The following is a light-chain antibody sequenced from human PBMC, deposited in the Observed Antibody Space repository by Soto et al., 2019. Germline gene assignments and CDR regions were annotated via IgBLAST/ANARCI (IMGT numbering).Light chain of an antibody. J-gene: IGKJ1*01. Sequence: EIVMTQSPATLYVSPGERATLSCRASQSFSSNLAWYQQKPGQAPRLLIYGASTRATGIPARFSGSGSGTEFRLTISSLQSEDFAVYYCQQYNNWPMTFGQGAKLEIK. CDR1: QSFSSN. V-gene: IGKV3-15*01. CDR3: QQYNNWPMT. CDR2: GAS.